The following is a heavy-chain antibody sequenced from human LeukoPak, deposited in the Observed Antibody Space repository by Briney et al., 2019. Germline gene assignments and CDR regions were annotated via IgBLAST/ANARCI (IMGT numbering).Heavy chain of an antibody. V-gene: IGHV1-69*04. D-gene: IGHD6-6*01. CDR3: AGSESYSSSSDWFDP. CDR2: IIPILALA. CDR1: GGTFSSYA. J-gene: IGHJ5*02. Sequence: PWASVKVSCKASGGTFSSYAITWVRQAPGQGLEWMGRIIPILALANYAQKFQGRVTMTEDTSTDTAYMELSSLRSEDTAVYYCAGSESYSSSSDWFDPWGQGTLVTVSS.